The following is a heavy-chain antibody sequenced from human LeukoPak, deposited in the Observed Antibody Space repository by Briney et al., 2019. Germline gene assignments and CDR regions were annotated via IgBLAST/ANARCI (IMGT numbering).Heavy chain of an antibody. CDR2: INSDGSST. D-gene: IGHD3-10*01. Sequence: GGSLRLSCAASGFTFSSYWMHWVRQAPGKGLVWVSRINSDGSSTSYADSVKGRFTISRDNSKNTLYLQMNSLRAEDTAVYYCAKDLYYYGSGSYYILDYWGQGTLVTVSS. V-gene: IGHV3-74*01. CDR1: GFTFSSYW. CDR3: AKDLYYYGSGSYYILDY. J-gene: IGHJ4*02.